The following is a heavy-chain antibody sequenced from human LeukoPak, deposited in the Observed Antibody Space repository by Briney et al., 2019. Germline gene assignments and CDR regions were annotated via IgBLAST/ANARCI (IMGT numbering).Heavy chain of an antibody. CDR3: AKGYYGSGAYYFDY. J-gene: IGHJ4*02. Sequence: PGGSLRLSCAASGFTFSSYAMSWVRQAPGKGLGWVSAISGSGGSTYYADSVKGRFTISRDNSKNTLYLQMNSLRAEDTAVYYCAKGYYGSGAYYFDYWGQGTLVTVSS. CDR2: ISGSGGST. V-gene: IGHV3-23*01. D-gene: IGHD3-10*01. CDR1: GFTFSSYA.